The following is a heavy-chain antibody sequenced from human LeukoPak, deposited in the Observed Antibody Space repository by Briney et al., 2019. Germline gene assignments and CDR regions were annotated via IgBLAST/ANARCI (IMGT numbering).Heavy chain of an antibody. CDR1: GFTFSSYW. J-gene: IGHJ6*03. Sequence: GGSLRLSCAASGFTFSSYWMNWVRQAPGKGLVWVSRIKSDGSSTSYADSVKGRFTISRDNSKSTLYLQMNSLRAEDTAVYYCATGYQYYDYYYMDVWGQGTLVTVSS. CDR2: IKSDGSST. V-gene: IGHV3-74*01. CDR3: ATGYQYYDYYYMDV. D-gene: IGHD6-25*01.